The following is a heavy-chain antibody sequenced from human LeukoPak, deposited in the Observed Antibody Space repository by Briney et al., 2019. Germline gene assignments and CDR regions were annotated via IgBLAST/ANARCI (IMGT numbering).Heavy chain of an antibody. D-gene: IGHD3-16*02. CDR1: GFTFSSYA. CDR2: ISGSGGST. V-gene: IGHV3-23*01. J-gene: IGHJ3*02. CDR3: AKIPYGYIWGSYRYRDDAFDI. Sequence: PGGSLRLSCAASGFTFSSYAMSWVRQAPGKGLEWVSAISGSGGSTYYADSVKGRFTISRDNSKNTLYLQMNRLRAEDTAVYYCAKIPYGYIWGSYRYRDDAFDIWGQGTMVTVSS.